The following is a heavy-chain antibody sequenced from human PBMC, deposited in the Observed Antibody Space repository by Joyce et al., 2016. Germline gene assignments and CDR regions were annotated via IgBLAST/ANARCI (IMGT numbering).Heavy chain of an antibody. CDR2: IGVGSGNT. J-gene: IGHJ3*02. CDR3: AAAPDYYDSSGYYYSAFDI. Sequence: QMQLVQSGPEVKKPGTSVKVSCKASGFTFTSSAMQWVRQDRGQRLEWIGWIGVGSGNTNYAQKCQERVTITRDMSTSTAYMELSSLRSEDTAVYYCAAAPDYYDSSGYYYSAFDIWGQGTMVTVSS. V-gene: IGHV1-58*02. D-gene: IGHD3-22*01. CDR1: GFTFTSSA.